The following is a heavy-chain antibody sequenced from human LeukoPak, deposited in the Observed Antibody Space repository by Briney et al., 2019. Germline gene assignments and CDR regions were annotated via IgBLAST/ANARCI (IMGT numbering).Heavy chain of an antibody. CDR2: INHSGST. CDR1: GGSFSGYY. V-gene: IGHV4-34*01. Sequence: SETLSLTCAVYGGSFSGYYWSWIRQPPGKGLEWIGEINHSGSTNYNPSLKSRVTISVDTSKNQFSLKLSSVTAADTAVYYCARDASGYYYVGYFDYWGQGTLVTVSS. J-gene: IGHJ4*02. D-gene: IGHD3-22*01. CDR3: ARDASGYYYVGYFDY.